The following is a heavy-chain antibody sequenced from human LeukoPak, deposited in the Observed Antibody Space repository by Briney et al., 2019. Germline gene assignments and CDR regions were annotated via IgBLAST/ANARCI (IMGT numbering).Heavy chain of an antibody. J-gene: IGHJ6*03. Sequence: GGSLRLSCAASGFTFSNAWMSWVRQAPGKGLEWVGRIKSNSDGGTTDYAAPVKGRFTISRDDSRNTLYLHMNSLRIEDTAVCYCTTAPLDYYSFMDVWGKGTTVTVSS. CDR1: GFTFSNAW. CDR2: IKSNSDGGTT. V-gene: IGHV3-15*01. CDR3: TTAPLDYYSFMDV.